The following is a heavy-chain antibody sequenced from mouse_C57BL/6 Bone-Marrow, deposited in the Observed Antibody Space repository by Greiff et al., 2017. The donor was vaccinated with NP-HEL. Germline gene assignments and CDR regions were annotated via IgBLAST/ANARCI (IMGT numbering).Heavy chain of an antibody. CDR3: ARRRGQDGYYFAC. Sequence: QVQLQQSGAELARPGASVKMSCKASGYTFTSYTMHWVKQRPGQGLEWIGYINPSSGYTKYNQKFKDKATLTADKSSSTAYMQLSSLTSEDSAVYCCARRRGQDGYYFACWGHATLVTVSA. CDR1: GYTFTSYT. D-gene: IGHD2-3*01. CDR2: INPSSGYT. V-gene: IGHV1-4*01. J-gene: IGHJ3*01.